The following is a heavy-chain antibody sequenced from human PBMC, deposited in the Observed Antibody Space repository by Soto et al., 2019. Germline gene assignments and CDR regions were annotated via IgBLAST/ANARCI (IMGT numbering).Heavy chain of an antibody. Sequence: SLKVSCKASGRTFSSYTITWVRQDTGQGLEWMGGITPMFGTPNYAQKFRGRVTITADESSSTAYMELSSLRSEDTAMYFCARDGTLYDSRAYYYLYWGQGTLVTVSS. D-gene: IGHD3-22*01. CDR2: ITPMFGTP. V-gene: IGHV1-69*13. CDR1: GRTFSSYT. J-gene: IGHJ4*02. CDR3: ARDGTLYDSRAYYYLY.